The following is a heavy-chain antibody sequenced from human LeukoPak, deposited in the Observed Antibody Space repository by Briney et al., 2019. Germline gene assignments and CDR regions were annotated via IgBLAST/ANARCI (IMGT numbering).Heavy chain of an antibody. Sequence: PSETLSLTCTISGDSTNTYFWSWIRQPPGKGLEWIGYFYYTGTTNYNPSLKSRVTISVDTSKNQFSLKVNSVTAADTGVYYCARSRAFNSGAFDPWGQGSLVTVSS. CDR2: FYYTGTT. V-gene: IGHV4-59*01. D-gene: IGHD1-26*01. CDR3: ARSRAFNSGAFDP. J-gene: IGHJ5*02. CDR1: GDSTNTYF.